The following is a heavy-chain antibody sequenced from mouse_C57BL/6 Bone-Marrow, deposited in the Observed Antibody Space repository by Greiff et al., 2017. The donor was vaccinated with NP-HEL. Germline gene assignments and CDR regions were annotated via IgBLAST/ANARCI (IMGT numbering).Heavy chain of an antibody. D-gene: IGHD2-1*01. CDR3: AGNWFAY. CDR1: GYTFTSYW. Sequence: QVQLQQPGAELVMPGASVKLSCKASGYTFTSYWMHWVKQRPGQGLEWIGEIDPSDSYTNYNQKFKGKSTFTVDKSSSPAYMQLSSLTSEDSAVYYCAGNWFAYWGQGTLVTVSA. CDR2: IDPSDSYT. V-gene: IGHV1-69*01. J-gene: IGHJ3*01.